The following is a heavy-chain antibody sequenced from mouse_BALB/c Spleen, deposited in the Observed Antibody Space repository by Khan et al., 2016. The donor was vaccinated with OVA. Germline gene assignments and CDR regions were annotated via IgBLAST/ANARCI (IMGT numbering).Heavy chain of an antibody. D-gene: IGHD1-1*01. V-gene: IGHV5-17*02. CDR3: ATAYFCGYYFDY. Sequence: VQGVESGGGLVQSGGSRKLSCAASGFTFTSYGMHWIRQAPEKGLEWVACISSDSNTIYYADTVKGRFTISRDNPKNTLFLQMTSLRSGDTAMYFCATAYFCGYYFDYWGQGTTLTVSS. J-gene: IGHJ2*01. CDR1: GFTFTSYG. CDR2: ISSDSNTI.